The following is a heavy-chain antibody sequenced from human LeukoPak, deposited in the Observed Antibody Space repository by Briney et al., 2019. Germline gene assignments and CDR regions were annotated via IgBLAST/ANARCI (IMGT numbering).Heavy chain of an antibody. D-gene: IGHD3-10*01. CDR3: ARVTSGSGTNDAFDF. J-gene: IGHJ3*01. CDR2: ISSSSSYI. CDR1: GFTFSSYS. Sequence: VGSLRLSCAASGFTFSSYSMNWVRQAPGKGLEWVSSISSSSSYIYYADSMKGRFTISRDNAKISLYLQMNSLRAEDTAVYYCARVTSGSGTNDAFDFWGQGTMVTVSS. V-gene: IGHV3-21*01.